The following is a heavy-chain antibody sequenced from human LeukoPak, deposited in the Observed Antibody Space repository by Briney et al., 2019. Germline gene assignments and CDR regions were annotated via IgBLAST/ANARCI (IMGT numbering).Heavy chain of an antibody. J-gene: IGHJ4*02. Sequence: GGSLRLSCEASGFTFSSYAMHWVRQAPGKGLEWVAVIWYDGSNKYYADSVKGRFTISRDNSKSTLHLQMNSLRAEDTAVYYCARDFSKYSGSYCDHWGQGTMVTVSS. CDR2: IWYDGSNK. V-gene: IGHV3-33*01. CDR1: GFTFSSYA. CDR3: ARDFSKYSGSYCDH. D-gene: IGHD1-26*01.